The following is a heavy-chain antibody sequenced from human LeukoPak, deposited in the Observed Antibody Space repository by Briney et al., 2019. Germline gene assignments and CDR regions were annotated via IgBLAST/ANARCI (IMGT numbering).Heavy chain of an antibody. D-gene: IGHD6-19*01. Sequence: GGSRRLSGAASGFTFISYWMHWVGKAPGKGLLWVSRINSDGSSTSYADSVKGRFTISRDNAKNTLYLQMNSLRAEDTAVYYCAREFKPVAGTFYYYYYMDVWGKGTTVTVSS. CDR1: GFTFISYW. J-gene: IGHJ6*03. CDR3: AREFKPVAGTFYYYYYMDV. V-gene: IGHV3-74*01. CDR2: INSDGSST.